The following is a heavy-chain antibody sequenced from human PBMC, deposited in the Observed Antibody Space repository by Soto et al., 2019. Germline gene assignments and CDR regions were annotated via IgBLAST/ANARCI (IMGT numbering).Heavy chain of an antibody. D-gene: IGHD1-7*01. CDR2: IYYSGST. V-gene: IGHV4-31*03. J-gene: IGHJ4*02. Sequence: PSETLSLTCTVSGGSISSGGYYWSWIRQHPGKGLEWIGYIYYSGSTYYNPSLKSRVTISVDTSKNQFSLKLSSVTAADTAVYYWARRPGTIGPPAYYFDYWGQGTLVTVSS. CDR1: GGSISSGGYY. CDR3: ARRPGTIGPPAYYFDY.